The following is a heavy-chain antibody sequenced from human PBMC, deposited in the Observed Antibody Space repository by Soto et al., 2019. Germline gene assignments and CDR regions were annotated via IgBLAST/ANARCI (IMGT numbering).Heavy chain of an antibody. CDR2: ISYDGSNK. CDR1: GFTFSSYA. Sequence: PGGSLRLSCAASGFTFSSYAMHWVRQAPGKGLEWVAVISYDGSNKYYADSVKGRFTISRDNSKNTLYLQMNSLRAEDTAVHYCARDKGDYQPLGNGMDVWGQGTTVTVSS. CDR3: ARDKGDYQPLGNGMDV. D-gene: IGHD4-17*01. V-gene: IGHV3-30-3*01. J-gene: IGHJ6*02.